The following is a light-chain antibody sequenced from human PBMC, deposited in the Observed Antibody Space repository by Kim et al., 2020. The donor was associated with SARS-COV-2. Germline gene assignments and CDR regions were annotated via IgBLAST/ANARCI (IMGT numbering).Light chain of an antibody. CDR2: YDS. V-gene: IGLV3-21*04. CDR3: QVWDSSSDHRV. CDR1: NIGSKS. J-gene: IGLJ3*02. Sequence: PGKTARITCGVNNIGSKSVHWYQQKPGQAPVLVIYYDSDRPSGIPERFSGSNSGNTATLTISRVEAGDEADYYCQVWDSSSDHRVFGGGTQLTVL.